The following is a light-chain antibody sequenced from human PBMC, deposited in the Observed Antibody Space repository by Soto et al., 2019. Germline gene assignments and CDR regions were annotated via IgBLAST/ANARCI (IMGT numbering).Light chain of an antibody. CDR2: EVV. CDR3: KSYAGSNTYV. J-gene: IGLJ1*01. Sequence: QSALTQPPSPSGSPGQSVTISCTGTKTDIGVYDFVSWYQHHPGKAPRLIIYEVVHRPSGVPARFSGSKSGNTASLTVSGLQAAGEADYFCKSYAGSNTYVFGSGTKVTVL. CDR1: KTDIGVYDF. V-gene: IGLV2-8*01.